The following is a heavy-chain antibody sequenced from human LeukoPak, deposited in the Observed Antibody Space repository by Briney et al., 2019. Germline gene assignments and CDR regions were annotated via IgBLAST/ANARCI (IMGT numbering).Heavy chain of an antibody. CDR3: ARRHYDSRYFDY. CDR2: MYYSGST. Sequence: SETLSLTCTVSGGSISSDYWSWIRQPPGKGLEWIGYMYYSGSTNYNPSLKSRVTISVDTSKNHFSLNLSSVTAADTAVYYCARRHYDSRYFDYWGQGTLVTVSS. J-gene: IGHJ4*02. CDR1: GGSISSDY. D-gene: IGHD3-22*01. V-gene: IGHV4-59*08.